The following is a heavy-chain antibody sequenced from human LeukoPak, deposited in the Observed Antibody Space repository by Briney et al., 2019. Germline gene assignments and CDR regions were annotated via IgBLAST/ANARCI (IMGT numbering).Heavy chain of an antibody. CDR3: ARGEIYYYDSSGYPNWFDP. Sequence: PSETLSLTCTVSGGSISSYYWSWIRQPPGKGLEWIGYIYYSGSTNYNPSLKSRVTISVDTSKNQFSLKLSSVTAADTAVYYCARGEIYYYDSSGYPNWFDPWGQGTLVTVSS. D-gene: IGHD3-22*01. CDR1: GGSISSYY. CDR2: IYYSGST. J-gene: IGHJ5*02. V-gene: IGHV4-59*08.